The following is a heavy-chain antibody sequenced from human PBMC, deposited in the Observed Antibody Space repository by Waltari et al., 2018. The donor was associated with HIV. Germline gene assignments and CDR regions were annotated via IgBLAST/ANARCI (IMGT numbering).Heavy chain of an antibody. J-gene: IGHJ4*02. CDR1: DYSITSGYY. D-gene: IGHD3-3*01. CDR2: ISHSGTT. V-gene: IGHV4-38-2*02. Sequence: QVQLQESGPGLVKPSETLSLTCSVSDYSITSGYYWDWIRQSPGRGLEWIGSISHSGTTVYSPSLKSRITLFRNTSKNQFFLKLTSATAADTAVYYCASTYYDLLEGWYFDFWGQGRLVTVSS. CDR3: ASTYYDLLEGWYFDF.